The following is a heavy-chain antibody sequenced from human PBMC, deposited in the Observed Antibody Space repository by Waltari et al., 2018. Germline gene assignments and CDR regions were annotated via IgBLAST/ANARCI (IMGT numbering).Heavy chain of an antibody. CDR1: GYSISSGYY. Sequence: QVQLQESGSGLVKPSETLSLTCAVSGYSISSGYYWGWIRQPPGKGLEWIGSIYHSGSTYYNPSLKSRVTISVDTSKNQFSLKLSSVTAADTAVYYCARQYSGSQGWFDPWGQGTLVTVSS. CDR3: ARQYSGSQGWFDP. V-gene: IGHV4-38-2*01. J-gene: IGHJ5*02. D-gene: IGHD1-26*01. CDR2: IYHSGST.